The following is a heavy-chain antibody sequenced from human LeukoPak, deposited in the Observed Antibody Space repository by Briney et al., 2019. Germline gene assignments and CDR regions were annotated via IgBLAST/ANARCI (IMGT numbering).Heavy chain of an antibody. V-gene: IGHV1-18*01. Sequence: GASVKVSCKASGYTFTSYGISWVRQAPGQGLEWMGWISAYNGNTNYAQKLQGRVTMTTDTSTSTAYMELRSLRSDDTAVYYCAREHSSGWYAYFGFDPWSQGTLVTVSS. CDR1: GYTFTSYG. D-gene: IGHD6-19*01. CDR2: ISAYNGNT. J-gene: IGHJ5*02. CDR3: AREHSSGWYAYFGFDP.